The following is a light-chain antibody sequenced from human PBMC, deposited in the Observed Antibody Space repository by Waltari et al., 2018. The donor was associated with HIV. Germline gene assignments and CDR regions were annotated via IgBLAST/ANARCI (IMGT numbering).Light chain of an antibody. J-gene: IGLJ3*02. CDR3: QSYDKSLSGWV. V-gene: IGLV1-40*01. CDR1: SSNIGARYD. CDR2: GNT. Sequence: QSVVTQPPSVSAAPGQTVALPSTGTSSNIGARYDVHSYQHLPGAPPNVVIYGNTNRPSGVPDRFSGAKSGSEASMVIAGLQADDEAEYYCQSYDKSLSGWVFGGGTKVTVL.